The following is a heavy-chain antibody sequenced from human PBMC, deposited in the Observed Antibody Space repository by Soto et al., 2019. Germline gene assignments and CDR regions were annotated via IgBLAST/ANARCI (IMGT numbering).Heavy chain of an antibody. J-gene: IGHJ6*02. CDR3: ARCNLITTPSFYGMDV. D-gene: IGHD3-22*01. CDR2: IYYSGST. V-gene: IGHV4-59*01. CDR1: GCSISSYY. Sequence: SETLSLTCTVSGCSISSYYWSWIRQPPGKGLEWIGYIYYSGSTNYNPSLKSRVTISVDTSKNQFSLKLSSVTAADTAVYYCARCNLITTPSFYGMDVWGQGTTVTVSS.